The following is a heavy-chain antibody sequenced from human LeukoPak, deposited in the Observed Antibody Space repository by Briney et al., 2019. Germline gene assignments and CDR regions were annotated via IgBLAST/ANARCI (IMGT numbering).Heavy chain of an antibody. J-gene: IGHJ4*02. Sequence: PSETLSLTCTVSGGSISSGDYYWSWIRQPPGKGLEWIAYIYYSGSTYYNPSLKSRVTISVDTSKNQFSLKLSSVTAADTAVYYCARVTVAGTWTFDYWGQGTLVTVSS. CDR1: GGSISSGDYY. V-gene: IGHV4-30-4*01. CDR2: IYYSGST. CDR3: ARVTVAGTWTFDY. D-gene: IGHD6-19*01.